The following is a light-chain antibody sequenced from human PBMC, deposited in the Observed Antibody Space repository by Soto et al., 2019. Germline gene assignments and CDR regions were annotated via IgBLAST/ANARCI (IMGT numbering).Light chain of an antibody. J-gene: IGKJ2*01. V-gene: IGKV1-33*01. Sequence: DLQMTQSPSSLSASVGDRVTITCQASQDISNYLNWYQQKPGKAPKLLIYDASNLETGVPSRFSGSGSGTDFTFTISSLQAEDIATYYCQQYDNLPATFGQGTKLEIK. CDR1: QDISNY. CDR3: QQYDNLPAT. CDR2: DAS.